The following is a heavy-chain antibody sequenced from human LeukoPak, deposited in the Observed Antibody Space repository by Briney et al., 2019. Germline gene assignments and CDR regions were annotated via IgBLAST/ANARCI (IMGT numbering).Heavy chain of an antibody. J-gene: IGHJ4*02. V-gene: IGHV3-53*01. CDR2: IYSGGST. Sequence: GGSLRLSCAASGFSVSTNYISWVRQAPGKGLEWVSVIYSGGSTKYADSVKARFTISRDNSKNTVYLQMNSLRAEDTAVYYCARATLDNWGQGTLVTVSS. CDR1: GFSVSTNY. CDR3: ARATLDN.